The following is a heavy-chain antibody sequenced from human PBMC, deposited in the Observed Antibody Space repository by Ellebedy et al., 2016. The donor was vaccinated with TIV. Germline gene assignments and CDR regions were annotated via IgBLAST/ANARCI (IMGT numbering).Heavy chain of an antibody. J-gene: IGHJ5*02. V-gene: IGHV4-39*01. CDR1: GGSISSSTYY. Sequence: MPSETLSLTCTVSGGSISSSTYYCGWIRQPPGKGLEWIGTIFYSVGTFYNPSLNRRVTISVDTSKNQFFLNLSSVTAADTAVYYWARQSSGYYYGWFDPWGQGTLVTVSS. CDR3: ARQSSGYYYGWFDP. D-gene: IGHD3-22*01. CDR2: IFYSVGT.